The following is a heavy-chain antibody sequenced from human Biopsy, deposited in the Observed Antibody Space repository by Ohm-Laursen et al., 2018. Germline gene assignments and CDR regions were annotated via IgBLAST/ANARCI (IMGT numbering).Heavy chain of an antibody. CDR2: IYYSVMT. J-gene: IGHJ6*02. CDR3: ARDSGILNYGNFKYYHYYGMDV. D-gene: IGHD4-11*01. Sequence: KTLSLTCTVSGDSVTKYYWSWIRQPPGKGLEWIGHIYYSVMTNYNPSLQSRVSISVDTSRNQVSLTLSSVAAADTAVYYCARDSGILNYGNFKYYHYYGMDVWGQGTKVAVSS. V-gene: IGHV4-59*02. CDR1: GDSVTKYY.